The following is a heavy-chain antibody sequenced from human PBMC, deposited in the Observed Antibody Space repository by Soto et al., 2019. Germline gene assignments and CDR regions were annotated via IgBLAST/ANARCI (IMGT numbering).Heavy chain of an antibody. J-gene: IGHJ6*02. CDR3: AKDRAMQLGYYGMDV. Sequence: EVQLVESGGGLVQPGRSLRLSCAASGFTFDDYAMHWVRQAPGKGLEWVSGISWNSGSIGYADSVKGRFTISRDNAKNSLYLQMNSLRAVDTALYYCAKDRAMQLGYYGMDVWGQGTTVTVSS. CDR1: GFTFDDYA. V-gene: IGHV3-9*01. CDR2: ISWNSGSI. D-gene: IGHD6-6*01.